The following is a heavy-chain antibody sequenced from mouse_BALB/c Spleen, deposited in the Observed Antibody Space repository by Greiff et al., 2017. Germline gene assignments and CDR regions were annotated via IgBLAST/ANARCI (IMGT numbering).Heavy chain of an antibody. CDR3: ASVSTMYYFDY. J-gene: IGHJ2*01. Sequence: EVQGVESGGGLVKPGGSLKLSCAASGFTFSSYAMSWVRQCPGKRLEWVAEISSGGSYTYYPDNVTGRFTISGDNAKNTLYLQMSSLRSEDTAVYYCASVSTMYYFDYWGQGTTLTVSS. CDR1: GFTFSSYA. D-gene: IGHD2-1*01. CDR2: ISSGGSYT. V-gene: IGHV5-9-4*01.